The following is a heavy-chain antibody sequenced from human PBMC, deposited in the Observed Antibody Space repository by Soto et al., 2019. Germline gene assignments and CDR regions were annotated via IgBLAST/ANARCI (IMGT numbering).Heavy chain of an antibody. V-gene: IGHV3-21*01. CDR1: GFTFSSYT. CDR2: ISSGSSYR. Sequence: EVQLVDSGGGLVKPGGSLRLSCAASGFTFSSYTMNWVRQAPGKGLEWVSSISSGSSYRYYVDSVKGRFTISRDNAKKPLYLDMNNLRADDTAVYYCTSTRGGIAALPGSFAYWGQGTLFTSSS. D-gene: IGHD6-13*01. J-gene: IGHJ4*02. CDR3: TSTRGGIAALPGSFAY.